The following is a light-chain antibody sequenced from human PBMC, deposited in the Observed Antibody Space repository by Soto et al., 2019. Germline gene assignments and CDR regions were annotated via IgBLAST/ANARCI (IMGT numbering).Light chain of an antibody. Sequence: QSVLTQPASVSGSAGQGITISCTGTSSDVGSYNLVSWYQQHPGKAPKLMIYEVSRRPSGVSNRFSGSKSGNTASLTISGLQAEDEADYYCCSYAGSSTPLIFGTGTKVTVL. CDR1: SSDVGSYNL. J-gene: IGLJ1*01. V-gene: IGLV2-23*02. CDR2: EVS. CDR3: CSYAGSSTPLI.